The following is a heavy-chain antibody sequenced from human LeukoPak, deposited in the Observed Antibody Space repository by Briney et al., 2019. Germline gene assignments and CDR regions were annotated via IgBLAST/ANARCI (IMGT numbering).Heavy chain of an antibody. J-gene: IGHJ4*02. Sequence: SEALSLTCTVSGGSITNLYWSWIRQAPGKGLEWMGYSHNSGITDDNPSLKGRFTISVDTSKNQLSLKLSSVTAADTAVYYCAREMNYYASTGYYLHYLDYWGQGTLVTVSS. CDR2: SHNSGIT. D-gene: IGHD3-22*01. CDR1: GGSITNLY. V-gene: IGHV4-59*01. CDR3: AREMNYYASTGYYLHYLDY.